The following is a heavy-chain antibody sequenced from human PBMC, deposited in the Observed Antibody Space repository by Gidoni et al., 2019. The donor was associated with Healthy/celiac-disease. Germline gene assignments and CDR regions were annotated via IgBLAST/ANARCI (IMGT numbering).Heavy chain of an antibody. D-gene: IGHD3-16*02. Sequence: QLQLQESGPGLVKPSETLSLTCTVSGGSISSSSYSWGWIRQPPGKGLEWIGSIYYSGSTYYNPSLKSRVTISVDTSKNQFSLKLSSVTAADTAVYYCARHRAENDYVWGSYRLYYFDYWGQGTLVTVSS. J-gene: IGHJ4*02. CDR3: ARHRAENDYVWGSYRLYYFDY. CDR1: GGSISSSSYS. V-gene: IGHV4-39*01. CDR2: IYYSGST.